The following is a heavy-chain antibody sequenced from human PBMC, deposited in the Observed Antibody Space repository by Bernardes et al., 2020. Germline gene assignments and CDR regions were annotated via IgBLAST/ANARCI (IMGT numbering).Heavy chain of an antibody. CDR2: ISYDGRNK. CDR1: GFTFSSYA. J-gene: IGHJ2*01. V-gene: IGHV3-30*04. Sequence: GGSLRLSCAASGFTFSSYAMHWVRQAPGKGLEWVAVISYDGRNKYYADSVKGRFTISRDNSKNTLYLQMNSLRAEDTAVYYCARESYCTNGVCGKNWYFDLWGRGTLVTVSS. D-gene: IGHD2-8*01. CDR3: ARESYCTNGVCGKNWYFDL.